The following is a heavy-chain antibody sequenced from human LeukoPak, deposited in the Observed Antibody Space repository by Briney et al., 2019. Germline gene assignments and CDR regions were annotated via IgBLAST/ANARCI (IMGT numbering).Heavy chain of an antibody. CDR2: INHSGST. CDR3: ARGSTVFGN. D-gene: IGHD3-3*01. CDR1: GGSFSGHY. J-gene: IGHJ4*02. V-gene: IGHV4-34*01. Sequence: SETLSLTCAVYGGSFSGHYWSWIRQPPGKGLEWIGEINHSGSTNYNPSLKSRVTISIDTSKNQFSLRLNSVTAADTAVYYCARGSTVFGNWGQGTLVTVSS.